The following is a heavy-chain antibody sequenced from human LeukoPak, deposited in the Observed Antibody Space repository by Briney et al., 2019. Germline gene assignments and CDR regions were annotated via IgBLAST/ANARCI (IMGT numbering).Heavy chain of an antibody. CDR3: ARDYYGGNSVVAFDI. V-gene: IGHV1-2*02. J-gene: IGHJ3*02. D-gene: IGHD4-23*01. CDR1: GYTFTDSY. Sequence: ASVKVSCKASGYTFTDSYMHWMRQAPGQGLEWMGWINPNSDTNYAQKFQGRVTMTRDTSISTADMELNSLRSDDTAVYYCARDYYGGNSVVAFDIWGQGTMVTVSS. CDR2: INPNSDT.